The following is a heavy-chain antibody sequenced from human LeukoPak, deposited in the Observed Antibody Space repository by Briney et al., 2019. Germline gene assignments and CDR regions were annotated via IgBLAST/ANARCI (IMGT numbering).Heavy chain of an antibody. CDR1: GFTFSCYW. V-gene: IGHV3-7*01. Sequence: PRGSLRVSCAASGFTFSCYWMSWVRQAPGKGLEWVANIRQDGSEKYYVDSVKGRFTISRDNAKNSLYLQMNSLRAEDTAVYYCGRSNDHYDFWSGYYIFDYWGQGTLVTVSS. J-gene: IGHJ4*02. CDR3: GRSNDHYDFWSGYYIFDY. D-gene: IGHD3-3*01. CDR2: IRQDGSEK.